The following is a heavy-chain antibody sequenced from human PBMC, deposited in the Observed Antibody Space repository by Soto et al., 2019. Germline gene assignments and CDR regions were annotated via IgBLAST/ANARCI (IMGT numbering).Heavy chain of an antibody. V-gene: IGHV3-48*01. Sequence: GGSLRLSCAASGFTFSSYSMDWVRQAPGKGLEWVSYISSSSSTIYYADSVKGRFTISRGNSKNTLYLQVNSLRSEDTAVYYCAKRGVYFFDYWGQGTLVTVSS. D-gene: IGHD1-26*01. CDR3: AKRGVYFFDY. CDR2: ISSSSSTI. CDR1: GFTFSSYS. J-gene: IGHJ4*02.